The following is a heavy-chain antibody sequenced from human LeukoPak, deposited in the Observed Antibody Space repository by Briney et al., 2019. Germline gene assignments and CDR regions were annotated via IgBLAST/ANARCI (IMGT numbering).Heavy chain of an antibody. Sequence: GGSLRLSCAASGFTVSSDYMTWVRQAPGKGLEWVSTISASGGTTYYADSVKGRFTISRDNSRNTLYLQMHSLRPEDTAVYYCAKDSISPGNSYDSLYWGQGTLVTVSS. J-gene: IGHJ4*02. CDR3: AKDSISPGNSYDSLY. D-gene: IGHD3-22*01. CDR2: ISASGGTT. CDR1: GFTVSSDY. V-gene: IGHV3-23*01.